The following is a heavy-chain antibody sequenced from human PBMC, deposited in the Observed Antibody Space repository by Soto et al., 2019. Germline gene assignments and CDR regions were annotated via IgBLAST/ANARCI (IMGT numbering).Heavy chain of an antibody. D-gene: IGHD5-12*01. CDR1: GGSISSSSYY. CDR2: IYYSGST. Sequence: KQSQTLSLTCTVSGGSISSSSYYWGWIRQPPGKGLEWIGSIYYSGSTYYNPSLKSRVTISVDTSKNQFSLKLSSVTAADTAVYYCARRLLYGGYAAMGYFDYWGQGTLVTVSS. J-gene: IGHJ4*02. V-gene: IGHV4-39*01. CDR3: ARRLLYGGYAAMGYFDY.